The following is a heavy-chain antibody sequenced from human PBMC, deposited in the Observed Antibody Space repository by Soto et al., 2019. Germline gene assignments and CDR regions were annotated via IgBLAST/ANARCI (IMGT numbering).Heavy chain of an antibody. D-gene: IGHD6-19*01. Sequence: GGSLRLSCAASGFTFSSYAMSWVRQAPGKGLEWVSAISGSGGSTYYADSVKGRFTISRDNSKNTLYLQMNSLRAEDTAVYYCAKSSRGAYSSGWYDPFYFDYWGQGTLVTVSS. CDR1: GFTFSSYA. CDR3: AKSSRGAYSSGWYDPFYFDY. J-gene: IGHJ4*02. CDR2: ISGSGGST. V-gene: IGHV3-23*01.